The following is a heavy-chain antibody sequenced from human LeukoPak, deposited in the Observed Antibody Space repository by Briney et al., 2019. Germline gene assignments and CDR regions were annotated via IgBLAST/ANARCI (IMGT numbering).Heavy chain of an antibody. V-gene: IGHV4-59*01. D-gene: IGHD3-22*01. CDR2: IYYSGST. Sequence: SETLSLTCTVSGGSISSYYWSWIRQPSGKGLEWIGYIYYSGSTNYNPSLKSRVTISVDTSKNQFSLKLSSVTAADTAVYYCARGTYYYDSSGYYFDYWGQGTLVTVSS. CDR3: ARGTYYYDSSGYYFDY. CDR1: GGSISSYY. J-gene: IGHJ4*02.